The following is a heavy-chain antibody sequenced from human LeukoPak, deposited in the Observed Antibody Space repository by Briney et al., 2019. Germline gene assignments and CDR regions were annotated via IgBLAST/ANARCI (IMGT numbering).Heavy chain of an antibody. CDR2: ISGSGGST. CDR3: ARAEVGPEELIDY. J-gene: IGHJ4*02. CDR1: GGSISSSN. D-gene: IGHD1-26*01. V-gene: IGHV3-23*01. Sequence: PSGTLSLTCAVSGGSISSSNWWSWVRQPPGKGLEWVSAISGSGGSTYYADSVKGRFAISRDNSKNTLYLQMNSLRAEDTAVYYCARAEVGPEELIDYWGQGTLVTVSS.